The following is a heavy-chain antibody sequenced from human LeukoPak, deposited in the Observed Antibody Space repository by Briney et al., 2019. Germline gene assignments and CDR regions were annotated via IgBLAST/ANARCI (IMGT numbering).Heavy chain of an antibody. CDR3: AREQLERLFDYYYGMDV. D-gene: IGHD1-1*01. Sequence: PSETLSLTCTVSGGSISSSSYYWGWIRQPPGKGLEWIGSIYYSGSTYYNPSLKSRVTISVDTSKNQFSLKLSSVTAADTAVYYCAREQLERLFDYYYGMDVWGQGTTVTVSS. J-gene: IGHJ6*02. CDR2: IYYSGST. CDR1: GGSISSSSYY. V-gene: IGHV4-39*07.